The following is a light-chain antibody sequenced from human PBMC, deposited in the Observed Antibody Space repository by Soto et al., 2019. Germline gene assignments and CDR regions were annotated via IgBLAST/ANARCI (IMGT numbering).Light chain of an antibody. CDR2: AAS. Sequence: DIHMTQSPSSVSASVLDIVTITFLASQSISSYLNWYQQKPGKAPKLLIYAASSLQSGVPSRFSGSGSGTDFTLTISSLQPEDFATYYCQQSYSTRWTFGQGTKVDIK. J-gene: IGKJ1*01. CDR1: QSISSY. V-gene: IGKV1-39*01. CDR3: QQSYSTRWT.